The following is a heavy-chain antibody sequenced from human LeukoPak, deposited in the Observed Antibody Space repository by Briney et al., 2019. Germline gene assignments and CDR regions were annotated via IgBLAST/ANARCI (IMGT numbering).Heavy chain of an antibody. CDR1: GYTFTSYY. J-gene: IGHJ4*02. Sequence: ASVKVSCKASGYTFTSYYMHWVRQAPGQGLEWMGIINPSGGSTSYAQKFQGRVTMTRDTSTSTVYMELSSLRSEDTALYYCARARHPWISGTYWYYFDYWGQGTLVTVSS. CDR2: INPSGGST. V-gene: IGHV1-46*01. CDR3: ARARHPWISGTYWYYFDY. D-gene: IGHD3-10*01.